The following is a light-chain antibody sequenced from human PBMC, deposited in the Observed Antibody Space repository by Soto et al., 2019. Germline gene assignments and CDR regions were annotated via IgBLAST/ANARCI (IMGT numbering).Light chain of an antibody. CDR3: KSYAGSNTYV. CDR2: EVV. V-gene: IGLV2-8*01. Sequence: QSALTQPPSASGSPGQSVTISCTGTKNDIGVYDFVSWYQHHPGKAPRLIIYEVVQRPSGVPDRFSGSKSGNTASLTVSGPQAADEAVYFCKSYAGSNTYVFGSGTKLTVL. CDR1: KNDIGVYDF. J-gene: IGLJ6*01.